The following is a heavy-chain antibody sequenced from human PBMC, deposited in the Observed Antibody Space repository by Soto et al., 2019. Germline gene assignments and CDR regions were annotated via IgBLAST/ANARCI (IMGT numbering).Heavy chain of an antibody. CDR3: ARDGRGYQYYYYYYYMDV. CDR2: IKQDGSEK. CDR1: GFTFSSYW. Sequence: GGSLRLSCAASGFTFSSYWMSWVRQAPGKGLEWVANIKQDGSEKYYVDSVKGRFTISRDNAKNSLYLQMNSLRAEDTAVYYCARDGRGYQYYYYYYYMDVWGKGTTVTVSS. J-gene: IGHJ6*03. V-gene: IGHV3-7*01. D-gene: IGHD5-12*01.